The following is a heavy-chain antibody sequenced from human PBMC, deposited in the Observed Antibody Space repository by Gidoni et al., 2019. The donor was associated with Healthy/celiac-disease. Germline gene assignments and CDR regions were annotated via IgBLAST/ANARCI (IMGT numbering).Heavy chain of an antibody. Sequence: EVQLVESGGGLVKPGGSLRLSCAASGSTFSIYSMNWVRQAPGKGLEWVSSISSSSSYIYYADSVKGRFTISRDNAKNSLYLQMNSLRAEDTAVYYCARDRPSITIFGVAPGYMDVWGKGTTVTVSS. CDR1: GSTFSIYS. D-gene: IGHD3-3*01. CDR2: ISSSSSYI. V-gene: IGHV3-21*01. J-gene: IGHJ6*03. CDR3: ARDRPSITIFGVAPGYMDV.